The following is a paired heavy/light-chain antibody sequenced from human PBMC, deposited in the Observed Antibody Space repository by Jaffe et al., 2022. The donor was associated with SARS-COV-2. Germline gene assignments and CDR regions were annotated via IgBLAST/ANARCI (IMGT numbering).Heavy chain of an antibody. D-gene: IGHD1-26*01. V-gene: IGHV3-23*01. CDR3: AKDRPKGWQLPLYFDS. J-gene: IGHJ4*02. CDR1: GFTFSSYA. Sequence: EVQLLESGGGLVQPGGSLRLSCAASGFTFSSYAMSWVRQAPGKGLEWVSGISDSGGRTYYADSVKGRFTVSRDNSKDTLYLQLNSLRAEDTAFYYCAKDRPKGWQLPLYFDSWGQGTLVTVSS. CDR2: ISDSGGRT.
Light chain of an antibody. CDR3: QQRIDMPPLT. CDR2: DAS. V-gene: IGKV3-11*01. J-gene: IGKJ4*01. CDR1: QSVSHY. Sequence: EVVLTQSPATLSLSPGERATLSCRASQSVSHYLAWYQQKPGQAPRLLIYDASRRATGIPARFSGSGSGTDFTLTISSLETEDFAVYYCQQRIDMPPLTFGGGTRVDIK.